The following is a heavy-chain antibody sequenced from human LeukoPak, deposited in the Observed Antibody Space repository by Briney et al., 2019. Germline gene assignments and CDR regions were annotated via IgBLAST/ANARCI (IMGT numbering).Heavy chain of an antibody. J-gene: IGHJ4*02. Sequence: SETPSLTCTVSGYSISSGYYWGWIRQPPGKGLEWIGSIYHSGSTYYNPSLKSRVTISVDTSKNQFSLKLSSVTAADTAVYYCARGTRHFDYWGQGTLVTVSS. CDR3: ARGTRHFDY. CDR2: IYHSGST. V-gene: IGHV4-38-2*02. D-gene: IGHD1-14*01. CDR1: GYSISSGYY.